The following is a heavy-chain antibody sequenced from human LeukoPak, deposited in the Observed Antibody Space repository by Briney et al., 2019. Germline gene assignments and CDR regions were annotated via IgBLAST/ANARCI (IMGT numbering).Heavy chain of an antibody. D-gene: IGHD3-10*01. Sequence: GGSLRLSCVASGFTFSSYGMHWVRQAPGKGLEWVAVISYDGSNKYYADSVKGRFTISRDNSKNTLYLQMNSLRAEDTAVYYCAKGGSRGVSGTYYYYYMDVWGKGTTVTVSS. J-gene: IGHJ6*03. CDR3: AKGGSRGVSGTYYYYYMDV. CDR1: GFTFSSYG. V-gene: IGHV3-30*18. CDR2: ISYDGSNK.